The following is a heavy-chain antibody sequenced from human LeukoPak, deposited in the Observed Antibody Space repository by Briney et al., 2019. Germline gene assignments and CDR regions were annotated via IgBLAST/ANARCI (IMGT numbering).Heavy chain of an antibody. V-gene: IGHV4-4*07. CDR3: AREHGDYVVDP. Sequence: SETLSLTCSVSGDSISYFYWSWIRQAAGKGLEWIGRISGSGSTDYNASLKSRVTISVDTSKNQFSLKLSSVTAADTAVYYCAREHGDYVVDPWGQGTLVTVSS. CDR1: GDSISYFY. J-gene: IGHJ5*02. D-gene: IGHD4-17*01. CDR2: ISGSGST.